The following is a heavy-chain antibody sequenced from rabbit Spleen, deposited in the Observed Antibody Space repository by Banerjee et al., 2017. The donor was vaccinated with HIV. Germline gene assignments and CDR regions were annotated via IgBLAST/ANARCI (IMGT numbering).Heavy chain of an antibody. CDR2: IYPVFGIR. Sequence: QEQLVESGGGLVQPEGSLTLSCKASGIDLMSIAMSWVRQAPGKGLEWIGDIYPVFGIRNYANGVQGRFTISSDNAQSTVDLKMTSLTAADTATYFCVRDTWHFNLWGPGTLVTVS. CDR1: GIDLMSIA. J-gene: IGHJ4*01. V-gene: IGHV1S47*01. CDR3: VRDTWHFNL. D-gene: IGHD3-1*01.